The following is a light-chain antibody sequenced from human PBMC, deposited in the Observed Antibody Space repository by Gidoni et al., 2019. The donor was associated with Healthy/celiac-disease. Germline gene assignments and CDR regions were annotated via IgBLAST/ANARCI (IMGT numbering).Light chain of an antibody. J-gene: IGKJ3*01. CDR2: AAS. V-gene: IGKV1-39*01. Sequence: DIQMTQSPSSLSASVGDRVTITCRASQSISSYLNWYQQKPGKAPKLLLYAASSLQSGVPSRFSGSGSGTDFTRTISSLLPEDFATYYCQQSYSTPPFTFGPGTKVDIK. CDR1: QSISSY. CDR3: QQSYSTPPFT.